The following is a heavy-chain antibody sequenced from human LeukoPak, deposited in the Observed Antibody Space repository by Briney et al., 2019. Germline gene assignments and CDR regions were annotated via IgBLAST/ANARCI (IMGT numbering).Heavy chain of an antibody. CDR2: INPNSGGT. V-gene: IGHV1-2*02. CDR3: ARPRWRWFGDTTFDY. CDR1: GYTFTGYY. J-gene: IGHJ4*02. D-gene: IGHD3-10*01. Sequence: ASVKVSRKASGYTFTGYYMHWVRQAPGQGLEWMGWINPNSGGTNYAQKFQGRVTMTRDTSISTAYMELSRLRSDDTAVYYCARPRWRWFGDTTFDYWGQGTLVTVSS.